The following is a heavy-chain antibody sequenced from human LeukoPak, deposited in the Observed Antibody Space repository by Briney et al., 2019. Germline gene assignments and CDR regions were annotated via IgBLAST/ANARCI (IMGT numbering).Heavy chain of an antibody. D-gene: IGHD3-22*01. CDR1: SGSISDSDYC. CDR3: ARHLVVITLYYFDY. J-gene: IGHJ4*02. V-gene: IGHV4-39*01. CDR2: IHYSGKT. Sequence: SETLSLTCTFPSGSISDSDYCWGWLRQSPGKGLEWIGSIHYSGKTHYSPSLKSRASISADTSKNHFYLNLKSVTAADTALYFCARHLVVITLYYFDYWSQGTLVTVSS.